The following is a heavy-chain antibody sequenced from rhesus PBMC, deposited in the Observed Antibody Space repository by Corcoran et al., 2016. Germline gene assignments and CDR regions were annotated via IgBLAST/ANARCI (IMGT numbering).Heavy chain of an antibody. D-gene: IGHD4-23*01. CDR1: GGSISDVYY. CDR2: IYRRGGGT. V-gene: IGHV4-106*01. J-gene: IGHJ4*01. Sequence: QVQLQESGPGLVKPSETLSLTCAVSGGSISDVYYLSWIRQPPGKGLEWIGFIYRRGGGTNYNPSLKNRVNMSIDTSKNQFSLKLSSVTAADTAVYYCARDDTVSTADFWGQGVLVTVSS. CDR3: ARDDTVSTADF.